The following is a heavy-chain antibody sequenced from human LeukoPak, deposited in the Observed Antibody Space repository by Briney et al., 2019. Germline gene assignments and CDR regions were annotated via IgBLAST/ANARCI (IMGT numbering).Heavy chain of an antibody. D-gene: IGHD3-22*01. CDR3: AITYYYDSSGYPYTFDY. CDR2: IYPGDSDT. V-gene: IGHV5-51*01. Sequence: GESLKISCKGSGYSFTSYWIGWVRQMPGKGLEWMGIIYPGDSDTRYSPSFQGRVTISADKSISTAYLQWSSLKASDTAMYYCAITYYYDSSGYPYTFDYWGQGTLVTVSS. J-gene: IGHJ4*02. CDR1: GYSFTSYW.